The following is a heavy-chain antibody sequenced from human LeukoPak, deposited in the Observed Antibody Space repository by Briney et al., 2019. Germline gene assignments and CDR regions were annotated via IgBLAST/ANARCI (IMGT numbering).Heavy chain of an antibody. J-gene: IGHJ4*02. D-gene: IGHD1-26*01. CDR1: GGSIRSSSSSYY. CDR2: IYYSGDT. V-gene: IGHV4-39*01. Sequence: SETLSLTCTVSGGSIRSSSSSYYWGWIRQPPGKGLEWIGSIYYSGDTYYNPSLKSRVTLSVDTSKNQFSLKLNSVIAADTAVYYCATIGPRGYSGSYYWGQGTLVTVSS. CDR3: ATIGPRGYSGSYY.